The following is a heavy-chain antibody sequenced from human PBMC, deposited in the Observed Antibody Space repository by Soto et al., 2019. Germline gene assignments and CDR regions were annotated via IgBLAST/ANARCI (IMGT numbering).Heavy chain of an antibody. CDR1: SVSNAW. Sequence: SVSNAWMNWVRQAPGKGLEWVGRIKSKTDGGTTDYAAPVKGRFTISRDDSKNTLYLQMNSLKTEDTAVYYCTTVLHCISTSCYWNTWTQRDYWGQGTLVTVSS. V-gene: IGHV3-15*07. D-gene: IGHD2-2*01. CDR3: TTVLHCISTSCYWNTWTQRDY. CDR2: IKSKTDGGTT. J-gene: IGHJ4*02.